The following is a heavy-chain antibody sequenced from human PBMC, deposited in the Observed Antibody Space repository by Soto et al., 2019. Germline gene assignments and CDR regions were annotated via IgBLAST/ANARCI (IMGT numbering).Heavy chain of an antibody. CDR2: IIPIFGTA. Sequence: GASVKVSCKASGGTFSSYAISWVRQAPGQGLEWMGGIIPIFGTANYAQKFQGRVTITADESTGTAYMELSSLRSEDTAVYYCATHVGYSSPGGAFDIWAKGQWSPSPQ. J-gene: IGHJ3*02. D-gene: IGHD6-13*01. CDR1: GGTFSSYA. CDR3: ATHVGYSSPGGAFDI. V-gene: IGHV1-69*13.